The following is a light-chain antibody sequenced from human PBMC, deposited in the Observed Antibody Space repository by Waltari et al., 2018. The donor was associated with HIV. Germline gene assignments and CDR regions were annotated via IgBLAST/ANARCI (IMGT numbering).Light chain of an antibody. CDR2: DVS. V-gene: IGLV2-23*02. J-gene: IGLJ3*02. CDR3: CSYVSEIVPCV. Sequence: QTALTQPASVSGSPGQSITISCTGTSSDVGAVNLFSWYQQHPGKAPRRIIYDVSERPAGVSNRFTGSKSGNTASLTISGLQAEDEADYYCCSYVSEIVPCVFGGGTKLTVL. CDR1: SSDVGAVNL.